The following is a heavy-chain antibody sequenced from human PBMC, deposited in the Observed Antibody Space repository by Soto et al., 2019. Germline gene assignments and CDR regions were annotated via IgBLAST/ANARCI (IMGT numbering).Heavy chain of an antibody. CDR1: GYTFTGYY. CDR3: ARDVAAAGSTSAGMDV. J-gene: IGHJ6*02. CDR2: INPNSGGT. Sequence: GASVKVSCKASGYTFTGYYMHWVRQAPGQGLEWMGWINPNSGGTNYAQKFQGWVTMTRDTSISTAYMELSRLRSDDTAVYYCARDVAAAGSTSAGMDVWGQGTTVTVSS. D-gene: IGHD6-13*01. V-gene: IGHV1-2*04.